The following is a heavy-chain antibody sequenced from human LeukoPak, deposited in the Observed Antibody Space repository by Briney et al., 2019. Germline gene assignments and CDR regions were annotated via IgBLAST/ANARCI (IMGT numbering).Heavy chain of an antibody. CDR3: ARDPSPRVTGTTVDY. CDR2: IKQDGSEK. D-gene: IGHD1-7*01. Sequence: GGSLRLSCAASGFTFSSDWMSWVRQAPGKGLEWVANIKQDGSEKYYVDSVKGRFTISRDNAKNSLYLQMNSLRAEDTAVYYCARDPSPRVTGTTVDYWGQGTLVTVSS. J-gene: IGHJ4*02. CDR1: GFTFSSDW. V-gene: IGHV3-7*01.